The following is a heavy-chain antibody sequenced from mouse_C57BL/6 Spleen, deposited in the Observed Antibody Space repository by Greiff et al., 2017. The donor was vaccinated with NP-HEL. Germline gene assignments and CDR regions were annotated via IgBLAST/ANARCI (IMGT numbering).Heavy chain of an antibody. D-gene: IGHD2-12*01. CDR1: GYSITSGYY. V-gene: IGHV3-6*01. CDR3: ARDRDYIRGYFDY. CDR2: ISYDGSN. J-gene: IGHJ2*01. Sequence: EVKLMESGPGLVKPSQSLSLTCSVTGYSITSGYYWNWIRQFPGNKLEWMGYISYDGSNNYNPSLKNRISITRDTSKNQFFLKLNSVTTEDTATYYCARDRDYIRGYFDYWGQGTTLTVSS.